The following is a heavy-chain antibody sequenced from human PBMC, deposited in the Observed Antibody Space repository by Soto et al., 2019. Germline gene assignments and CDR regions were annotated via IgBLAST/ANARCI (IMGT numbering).Heavy chain of an antibody. J-gene: IGHJ6*02. CDR3: ARVIGDNWNDEPNYYYGMDV. D-gene: IGHD1-20*01. CDR1: GFTFSHYA. Sequence: GGSLRLSCAASGFTFSHYAMHWVRQAPGEGLEWVAVISYAGSNKYYADSVKGRFTISRDNSKNTLYLQMNSLRAEDTAVYYCARVIGDNWNDEPNYYYGMDVWGQGTTVTVSS. V-gene: IGHV3-30-3*01. CDR2: ISYAGSNK.